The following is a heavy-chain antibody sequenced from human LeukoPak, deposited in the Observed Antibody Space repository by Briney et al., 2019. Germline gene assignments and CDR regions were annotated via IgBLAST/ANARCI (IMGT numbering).Heavy chain of an antibody. CDR3: SRNSGTYRGYGMDV. J-gene: IGHJ6*02. CDR1: GFIFRDRA. Sequence: PGGSLRLSCAASGFIFRDRAMSWVRQAPGKGLEGVGFIRARALGGTIEYAASAKDRFIISRDDSQSIAYLHMNSLTTEDTAVYYCSRNSGTYRGYGMDVWGQGTTVTVSS. CDR2: IRARALGGTI. D-gene: IGHD2/OR15-2a*01. V-gene: IGHV3-49*04.